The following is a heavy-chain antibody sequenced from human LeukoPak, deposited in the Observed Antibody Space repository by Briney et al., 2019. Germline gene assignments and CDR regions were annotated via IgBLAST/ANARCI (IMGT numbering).Heavy chain of an antibody. CDR2: INQDESEK. D-gene: IGHD3-16*01. CDR3: ARVEGGGYSYVYLDH. CDR1: GFTFSSYW. J-gene: IGHJ4*02. V-gene: IGHV3-7*01. Sequence: GGSLRRSCAASGFTFSSYWMSWVRQAPGKGLEGLANINQDESEKYYVDSVKGRFTISRDNAKNSLYLQMDSLRPEDTAVYYCARVEGGGYSYVYLDHWGQGTLVAVSS.